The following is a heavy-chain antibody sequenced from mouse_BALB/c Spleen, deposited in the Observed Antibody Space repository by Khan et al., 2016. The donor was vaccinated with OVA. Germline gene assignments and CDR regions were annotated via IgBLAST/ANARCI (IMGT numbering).Heavy chain of an antibody. CDR2: IYPGDGDT. Sequence: VQLQQSGAELARPGASVKLSCKASGYTFTTYWMQWMKQRPGQGLEWIGTIYPGDGDTRYTQKFKGKATLTADKSSSTAYMQLNTLASEDSAVYYCASYRYDYFDYWGQGTTLTVSS. D-gene: IGHD2-14*01. CDR3: ASYRYDYFDY. CDR1: GYTFTTYW. J-gene: IGHJ2*01. V-gene: IGHV1-87*01.